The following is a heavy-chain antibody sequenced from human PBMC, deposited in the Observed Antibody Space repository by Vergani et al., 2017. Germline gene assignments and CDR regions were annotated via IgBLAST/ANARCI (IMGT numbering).Heavy chain of an antibody. V-gene: IGHV4-59*01. CDR3: ARDIPCYGSGSCWFDP. CDR2: IYYSGST. Sequence: QVQLQESGPGLVKPSETLSLTCTVSGGSISSYYWSWIRQPPGKGLEWIGYIYYSGSTNYNPSLKRRVTISVDTSKNQFSLKLSSVTAADTAVYYCARDIPCYGSGSCWFDPWGQGTLVTVSS. CDR1: GGSISSYY. D-gene: IGHD3-10*01. J-gene: IGHJ5*02.